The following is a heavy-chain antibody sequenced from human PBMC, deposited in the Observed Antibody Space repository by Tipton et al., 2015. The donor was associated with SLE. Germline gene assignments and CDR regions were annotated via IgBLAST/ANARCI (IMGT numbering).Heavy chain of an antibody. CDR2: IYTSGST. CDR1: GGSISSYY. J-gene: IGHJ4*02. V-gene: IGHV4-4*08. Sequence: LRLSCTVSGGSISSYYWSWIRQPPGKGLEWIGYIYTSGSTNYNPSLKSRVTISVDTSKNQFSLKLSSVTAADTAVYYCAREVGRPGFDYWGQGTLVTVSS. D-gene: IGHD1-26*01. CDR3: AREVGRPGFDY.